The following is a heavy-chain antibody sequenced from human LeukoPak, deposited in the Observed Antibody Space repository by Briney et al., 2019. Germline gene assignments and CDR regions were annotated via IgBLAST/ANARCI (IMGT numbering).Heavy chain of an antibody. CDR2: IRYDGSNK. J-gene: IGHJ6*03. CDR3: AKGSGWEVSYYYYMDV. CDR1: GFTFSSYG. V-gene: IGHV3-30*02. Sequence: SGGSLRLSCAASGFTFSSYGMHWVRQAPGKGLEWVAFIRYDGSNKYYVGSVKGRFTISRDNSKNTLYLQMNSLRAEDTAVYYCAKGSGWEVSYYYYMDVWGKGTTVTISS. D-gene: IGHD1-26*01.